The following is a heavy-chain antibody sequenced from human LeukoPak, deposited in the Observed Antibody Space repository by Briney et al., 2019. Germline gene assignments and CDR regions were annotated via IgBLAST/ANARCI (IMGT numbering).Heavy chain of an antibody. CDR3: AEVSVCYGCDLDY. D-gene: IGHD3-16*01. V-gene: IGHV3-74*01. Sequence: GGSLRLSCAASGFPFSGYWMHWVRQAPGKGLVWVSRINSDGSGADYADSVKGRFTISRDNAKNTLYLQMHSLRAEDTAIYYCAEVSVCYGCDLDYCGQGTLVTVS. J-gene: IGHJ4*02. CDR1: GFPFSGYW. CDR2: INSDGSGA.